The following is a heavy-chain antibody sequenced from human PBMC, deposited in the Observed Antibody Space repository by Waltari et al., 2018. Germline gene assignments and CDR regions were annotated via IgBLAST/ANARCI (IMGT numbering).Heavy chain of an antibody. CDR1: GFNLRSYW. CDR2: INYDGSAQ. D-gene: IGHD3-16*01. J-gene: IGHJ4*02. Sequence: LVESGGDLVRPGGSVGISCAASGFNLRSYWMGWVRQAPGKGLEWVANINYDGSAQWYEDSVSGRLTVSRDNAKNSLYLEMNNVRVDDTAVYYCARGSAYYVRVWDLWGPGTLVTVSS. V-gene: IGHV3-7*03. CDR3: ARGSAYYVRVWDL.